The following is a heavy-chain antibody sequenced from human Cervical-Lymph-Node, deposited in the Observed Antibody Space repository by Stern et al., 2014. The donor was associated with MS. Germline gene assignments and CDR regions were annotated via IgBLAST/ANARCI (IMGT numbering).Heavy chain of an antibody. J-gene: IGHJ4*02. Sequence: VQLVESGAEVKKPGASVKVSCKASGYTFTSYDINWVRQATGQGLEWMGWMNPNSGNTGYAQKFQGRVTMTRNTSISTAYMELSSLRSEDTAVYYCARGGLRYFDWLSYYFDYWGQGTLVTVSS. V-gene: IGHV1-8*01. D-gene: IGHD3-9*01. CDR1: GYTFTSYD. CDR3: ARGGLRYFDWLSYYFDY. CDR2: MNPNSGNT.